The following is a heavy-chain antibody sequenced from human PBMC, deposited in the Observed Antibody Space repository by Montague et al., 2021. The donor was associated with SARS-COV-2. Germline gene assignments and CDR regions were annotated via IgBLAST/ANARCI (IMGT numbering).Heavy chain of an antibody. D-gene: IGHD7-27*01. Sequence: SGSTNYNPSLKSRVTISVDTSKNQFSLKLSSVTAADTAVHYCALGFDYLGKGTLVTVAS. CDR2: SGST. V-gene: IGHV4-59*01. CDR3: ALGFDY. J-gene: IGHJ4*02.